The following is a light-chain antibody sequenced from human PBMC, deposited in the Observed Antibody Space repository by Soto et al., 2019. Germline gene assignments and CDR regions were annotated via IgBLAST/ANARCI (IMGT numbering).Light chain of an antibody. CDR2: DAY. Sequence: DIQLPQSPFFLSASVGYIVTITFRASQGISSYLAWYLQKPGKAPKLMIYDAYSLESGVPSRFSGSGSGTEFTLTISSLQPEDLATYDGQQYKSYSPLPCGGGTTVDIK. J-gene: IGKJ4*01. CDR1: QGISSY. V-gene: IGKV1-9*01. CDR3: QQYKSYSPLP.